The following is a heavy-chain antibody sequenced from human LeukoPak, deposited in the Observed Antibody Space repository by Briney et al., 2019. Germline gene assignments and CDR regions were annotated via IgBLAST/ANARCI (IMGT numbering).Heavy chain of an antibody. CDR2: IYYSGST. D-gene: IGHD5-18*01. Sequence: SETLSLTCTVSGGSISSSSYYWGWIRQPPGKGLEWIGSIYYSGSTYYNPSLKSRVTISVDTSKNQFSLKLSSVTAANTAVYYCARDYQGGYGDKTVDYWGQGTLVTVSS. CDR3: ARDYQGGYGDKTVDY. CDR1: GGSISSSSYY. J-gene: IGHJ4*02. V-gene: IGHV4-39*07.